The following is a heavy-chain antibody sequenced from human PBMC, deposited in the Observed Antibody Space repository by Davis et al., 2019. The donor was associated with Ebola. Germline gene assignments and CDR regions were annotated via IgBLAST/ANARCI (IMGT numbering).Heavy chain of an antibody. Sequence: PGGSLRLSCAASGFTVSSNYMSWVRQAPGKGLEWVSVIYSGGSTYYADSVKGRFTISRDNSKNTLYLQMNSLRAEDTAVYYCARDLGGRSGWYENYYYYGMDVWGQGATVTVSS. V-gene: IGHV3-53*01. CDR3: ARDLGGRSGWYENYYYYGMDV. D-gene: IGHD6-19*01. CDR2: IYSGGST. J-gene: IGHJ6*02. CDR1: GFTVSSNY.